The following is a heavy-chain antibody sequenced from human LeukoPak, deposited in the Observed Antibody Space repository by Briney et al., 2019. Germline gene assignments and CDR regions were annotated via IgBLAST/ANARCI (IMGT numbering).Heavy chain of an antibody. D-gene: IGHD4-17*01. CDR3: AREVHGDYCDF. V-gene: IGHV4-4*07. Sequence: SETLSLICSVSGGSIRTYYWSWIRQSADKGLEYIGRMQAIGTTNYNPALMSRVTISVDKSKNQFSLKLTSVTAADTAGYFCAREVHGDYCDFWGQGILVTVSS. CDR1: GGSIRTYY. J-gene: IGHJ4*02. CDR2: MQAIGTT.